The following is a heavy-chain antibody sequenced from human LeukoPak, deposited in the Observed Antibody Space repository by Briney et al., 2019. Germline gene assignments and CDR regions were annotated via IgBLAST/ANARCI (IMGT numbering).Heavy chain of an antibody. CDR2: IDSGGSTT. D-gene: IGHD5-12*01. V-gene: IGHV3-48*03. CDR3: ARVRYSGYDYIWFDP. Sequence: GGSMRLSCAASGFTFSVYEMNWVRQAPGKGLEWLSYIDSGGSTTYYADSVRGRFTISRDDAKNSLYLQMNSLRAEDTAVYYCARVRYSGYDYIWFDPWGQGTLVTVSS. J-gene: IGHJ5*02. CDR1: GFTFSVYE.